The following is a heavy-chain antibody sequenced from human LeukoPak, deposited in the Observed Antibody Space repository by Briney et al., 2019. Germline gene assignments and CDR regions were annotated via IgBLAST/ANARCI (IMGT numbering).Heavy chain of an antibody. J-gene: IGHJ3*02. CDR2: IYYSGST. Sequence: PSQTLSLTCTVSGASISSGDYYWSWIRQPPGKGLEWIGYIYYSGSTYYNPSLKSRVTISVDTSKNQFSLKLNSVTAADTAVYYCAREREYGHGGAFDIWGQGTMVTVSS. CDR3: AREREYGHGGAFDI. D-gene: IGHD3-16*01. V-gene: IGHV4-30-4*08. CDR1: GASISSGDYY.